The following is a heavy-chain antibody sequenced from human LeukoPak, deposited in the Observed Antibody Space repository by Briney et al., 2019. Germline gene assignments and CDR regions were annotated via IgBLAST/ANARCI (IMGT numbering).Heavy chain of an antibody. CDR2: IFYNGNT. CDR3: ARLSDY. J-gene: IGHJ4*02. V-gene: IGHV4-39*01. Sequence: PSETLSLTCTVSGDSISTSSYFWGWIRQPPGKGLEWIGSIFYNGNTYDNPSLKSRVTISVDSSKNQFSLKMNFVTAADTAVYYCARLSDYWGQGTLVTVSS. CDR1: GDSISTSSYF.